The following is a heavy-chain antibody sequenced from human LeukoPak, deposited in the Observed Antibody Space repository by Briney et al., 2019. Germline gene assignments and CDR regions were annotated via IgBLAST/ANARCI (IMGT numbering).Heavy chain of an antibody. CDR3: ARDRPRLGATTAFDI. D-gene: IGHD1-26*01. J-gene: IGHJ3*02. CDR1: GGTFSSYA. Sequence: ASVNVPCTASGGTFSSYAISWVRQAPGQGLEWMGGIIPIFGTANYAQKFQGRVTITADESTSTAYMELSSLRSEDTAVYYCARDRPRLGATTAFDIWGQGTMVTVSS. CDR2: IIPIFGTA. V-gene: IGHV1-69*13.